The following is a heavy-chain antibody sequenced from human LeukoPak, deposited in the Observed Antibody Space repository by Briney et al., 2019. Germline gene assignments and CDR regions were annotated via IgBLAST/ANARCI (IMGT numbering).Heavy chain of an antibody. CDR1: KFTFSSYW. CDR3: ARYLAMVRGVLDY. J-gene: IGHJ4*02. D-gene: IGHD3-10*01. V-gene: IGHV3-7*01. Sequence: GGSLRLSCAASKFTFSSYWMSWVRQAPGKGLEWVANINQDGSAKYYVDSVKGRFTISRDNAKNSLFLQTNSLKSEDTAVYYCARYLAMVRGVLDYWGQGTLVTVSS. CDR2: INQDGSAK.